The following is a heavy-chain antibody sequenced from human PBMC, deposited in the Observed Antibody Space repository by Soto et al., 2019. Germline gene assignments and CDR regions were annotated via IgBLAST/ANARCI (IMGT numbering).Heavy chain of an antibody. J-gene: IGHJ4*02. V-gene: IGHV3-23*01. CDR2: ISGSGGST. CDR3: ARGNSGYDYVHFDY. CDR1: GFTFSSYA. Sequence: GGSLRLSCAASGFTFSSYAMSWVRQAPGKGLEWVSAISGSGGSTYYADSVKGRFTISRDNSKNTLYLQMNSLRAEDTAVYYCARGNSGYDYVHFDYWGQGTLVTVSS. D-gene: IGHD5-12*01.